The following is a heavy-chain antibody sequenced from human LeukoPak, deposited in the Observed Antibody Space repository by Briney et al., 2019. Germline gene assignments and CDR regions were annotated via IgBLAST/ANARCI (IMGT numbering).Heavy chain of an antibody. CDR1: GYTFTSYG. V-gene: IGHV1-18*01. D-gene: IGHD2-15*01. Sequence: ASVTVSCKASGYTFTSYGISWVRQAPGQGLEWMGWISAYNGNTNYAQKLQGRVTMTTDTSTSTAYMELRSLRSDDTAVYYCARAGGGVVVAAIPIGLDYWGQGTLVTVSS. J-gene: IGHJ4*02. CDR2: ISAYNGNT. CDR3: ARAGGGVVVAAIPIGLDY.